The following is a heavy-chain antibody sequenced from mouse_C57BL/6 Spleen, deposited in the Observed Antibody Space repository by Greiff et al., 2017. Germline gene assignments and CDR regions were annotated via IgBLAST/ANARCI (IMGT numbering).Heavy chain of an antibody. D-gene: IGHD2-3*01. V-gene: IGHV1-52*01. CDR2: IDPSDSDT. CDR3: LYDGYYGY. CDR1: GFTFTSYW. Sequence: QVQLLQPGAELVRPGSSVKLSCKASGFTFTSYWMHWVKQRPIQGLEWIGNIDPSDSDTHYNHKFKDKATLTVDKSSSTAYMQLSSLTSEDSAVYCCLYDGYYGYWGQGTTLTVSS. J-gene: IGHJ2*01.